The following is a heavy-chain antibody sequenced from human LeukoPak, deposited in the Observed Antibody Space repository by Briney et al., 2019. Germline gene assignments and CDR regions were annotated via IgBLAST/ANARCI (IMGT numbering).Heavy chain of an antibody. J-gene: IGHJ4*02. CDR2: IIPILGIA. D-gene: IGHD1-26*01. Sequence: GASVKVSCKASGGTFSSYAISWVRQAPGQGLEWMGRIIPILGIANYAQKFQGRVTITADKSTSTAYMELSSLRSEDTAVYYCARGSTRGSYYFDYWGQGTLVTVSS. CDR1: GGTFSSYA. V-gene: IGHV1-69*04. CDR3: ARGSTRGSYYFDY.